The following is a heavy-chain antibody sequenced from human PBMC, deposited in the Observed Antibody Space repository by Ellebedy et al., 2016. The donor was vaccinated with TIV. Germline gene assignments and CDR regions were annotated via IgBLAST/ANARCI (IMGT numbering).Heavy chain of an antibody. Sequence: GESLKISCAASGFIFSSYGMHWVRQAPGKGLEWVAFISYDGNDKYYADSVKGRFTISRDNSENTLYVQMNTLRDEDTAVYYCAKEAYDIMTGSQMYGMDVWGQGTTVTVSS. CDR2: ISYDGNDK. J-gene: IGHJ6*02. V-gene: IGHV3-30*18. CDR1: GFIFSSYG. D-gene: IGHD3-9*01. CDR3: AKEAYDIMTGSQMYGMDV.